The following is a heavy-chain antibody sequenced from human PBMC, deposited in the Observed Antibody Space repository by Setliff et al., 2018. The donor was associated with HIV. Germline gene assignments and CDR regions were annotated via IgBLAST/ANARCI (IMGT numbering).Heavy chain of an antibody. J-gene: IGHJ6*02. V-gene: IGHV4-59*11. CDR1: GGSISSHY. Sequence: SETLSLTCTVSGGSISSHYWSWIRQPPGKGLEWIGSMHNSGSTYYNPSVKSRVTTSVDTSKNQFTLKLKSVTAADTAIYYRARDSPKGLQYYYYGLDVWGQGATVTVSS. CDR2: MHNSGST. CDR3: ARDSPKGLQYYYYGLDV.